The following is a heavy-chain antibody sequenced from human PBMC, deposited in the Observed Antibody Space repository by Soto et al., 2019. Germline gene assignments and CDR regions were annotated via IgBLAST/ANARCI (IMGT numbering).Heavy chain of an antibody. Sequence: QVQLVQSGAEVKKPGSSVKVSCKASGGTFSSYTISWVRQAPGQGLEWMGRIIPILGIANYAQKFQGRVTITADKXXSXAXMELSSLRSEDTAVYYCARDSGEVPYGAYAYWYFDLWGRGTLVTVSS. CDR3: ARDSGEVPYGAYAYWYFDL. D-gene: IGHD4-17*01. V-gene: IGHV1-69*08. CDR2: IIPILGIA. J-gene: IGHJ2*01. CDR1: GGTFSSYT.